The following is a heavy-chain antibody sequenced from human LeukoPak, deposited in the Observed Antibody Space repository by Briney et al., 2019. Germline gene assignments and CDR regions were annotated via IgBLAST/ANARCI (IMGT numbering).Heavy chain of an antibody. J-gene: IGHJ4*02. V-gene: IGHV4-39*01. CDR3: ARHVYGEYGPGDY. D-gene: IGHD4-17*01. CDR1: GDSFSSSSHY. CDR2: IRISGNT. Sequence: SGTLSLTCTVSGDSFSSSSHYWGWLRQPPGRGLEWIGSIRISGNTYYSPSLKSRVTISVDTSRNQFSLKLSSVTAADTAVYYCARHVYGEYGPGDYWGQGILVTVSS.